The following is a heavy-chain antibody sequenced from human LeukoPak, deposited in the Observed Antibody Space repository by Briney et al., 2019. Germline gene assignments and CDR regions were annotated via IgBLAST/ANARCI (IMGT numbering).Heavy chain of an antibody. V-gene: IGHV1-69*05. CDR3: AREGYCTNGVCHLDY. CDR2: IIPIFGTA. D-gene: IGHD2-8*01. Sequence: SVKVSCKASGGTFSSYAISWARQAPGQGLEWMGRIIPIFGTANYAQKFQGRVTITTDESTSTAYMELSSLRSEDTAVYYCAREGYCTNGVCHLDYWGQGTLVTVSS. CDR1: GGTFSSYA. J-gene: IGHJ4*02.